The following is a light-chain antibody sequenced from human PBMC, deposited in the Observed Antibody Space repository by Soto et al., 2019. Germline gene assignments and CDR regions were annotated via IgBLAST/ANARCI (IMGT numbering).Light chain of an antibody. CDR3: QQYGSSPLT. Sequence: EIVLTQSPGTLSLSPGERATLSCRASQSVSSSYLAWYQQKPGQAPRLLIYGASSRATGIPDRFSGSGSGTDFTLTISRLEPEDFVVYSCQQYGSSPLTFGGGTKGEIK. V-gene: IGKV3-20*01. CDR2: GAS. CDR1: QSVSSSY. J-gene: IGKJ4*01.